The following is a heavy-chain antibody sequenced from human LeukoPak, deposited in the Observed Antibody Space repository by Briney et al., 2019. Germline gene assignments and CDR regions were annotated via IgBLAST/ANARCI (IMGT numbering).Heavy chain of an antibody. CDR2: IYYSGST. CDR3: ARHSPLYYFDY. CDR1: GGSISSSSYY. V-gene: IGHV4-39*01. J-gene: IGHJ4*02. Sequence: SETLSLTCTVSGGSISSSSYYWGWIRQPPGKGLEWIGSIYYSGSTYYNPSLKSRVTISVDTSKNQFSLKLSSVTAADTAVYYCARHSPLYYFDYWGQGTLVTVSS.